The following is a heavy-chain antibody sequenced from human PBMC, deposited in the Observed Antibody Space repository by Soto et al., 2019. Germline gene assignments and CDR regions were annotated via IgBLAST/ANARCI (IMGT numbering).Heavy chain of an antibody. Sequence: QVQLQEWGPGLVKPSGTLSLTCAVSGGSISSSNWWTWVRQPPGKGLEWIGEIYHSGSTNYNPSLKSRFTISVDKSKKQFSLKVTSVTAADTAVYYCAILLRSTYGMDVWGQGTTVTVSS. CDR1: GGSISSSNW. D-gene: IGHD3-3*01. CDR3: AILLRSTYGMDV. V-gene: IGHV4-4*02. J-gene: IGHJ6*02. CDR2: IYHSGST.